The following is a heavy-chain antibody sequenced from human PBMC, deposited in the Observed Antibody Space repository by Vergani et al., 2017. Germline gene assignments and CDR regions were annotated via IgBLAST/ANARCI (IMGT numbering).Heavy chain of an antibody. CDR1: GGSFSGYY. J-gene: IGHJ4*02. V-gene: IGHV4-34*01. Sequence: QVQLQQWGAGLLKPSETLSLTCAVYGGSFSGYYWSWIRKPQGKGLEWIGEIKNSGSTNYNPSLKSRVTISVDTSKNQFSLKLSSVTAADTAVYYCARGPRRDNWNYRRADYWGQGTLVTVSS. CDR3: ARGPRRDNWNYRRADY. CDR2: IKNSGST. D-gene: IGHD1-7*01.